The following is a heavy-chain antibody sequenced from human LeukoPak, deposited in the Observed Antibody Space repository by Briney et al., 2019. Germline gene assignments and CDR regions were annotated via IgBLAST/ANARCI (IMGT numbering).Heavy chain of an antibody. CDR2: ISYDGSNK. D-gene: IGHD3-10*01. CDR3: ARDGRDVLLWFGELCFDY. V-gene: IGHV3-30*03. Sequence: PGGSLRLSCAASGFTFSSHGMSWVRQAPGKGLEWVAVISYDGSNKYYADSVKGRFTISRDNSKNTLYLQMNSLRAEDTAVYYCARDGRDVLLWFGELCFDYWGQGTLVTVSS. CDR1: GFTFSSHG. J-gene: IGHJ4*02.